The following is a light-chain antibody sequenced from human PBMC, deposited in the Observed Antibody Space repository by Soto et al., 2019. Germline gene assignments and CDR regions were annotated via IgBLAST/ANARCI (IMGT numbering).Light chain of an antibody. Sequence: QAVVTQPPSASGTPGQRVTISCSGSSSNIGSNYVYWYQQLPGTAPKLLIYRNNQRPSGVADRFSGSKSGTSASLAISGLRSEDEADYYCATWDDSLSGVVFGGGTKLTVL. CDR3: ATWDDSLSGVV. V-gene: IGLV1-47*01. CDR2: RNN. J-gene: IGLJ2*01. CDR1: SSNIGSNY.